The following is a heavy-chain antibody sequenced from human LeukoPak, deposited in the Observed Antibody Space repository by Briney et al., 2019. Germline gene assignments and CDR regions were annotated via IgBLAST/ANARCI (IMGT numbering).Heavy chain of an antibody. CDR1: GFTFSSYA. V-gene: IGHV3-30-3*01. CDR3: ASPFWSALFDY. J-gene: IGHJ4*02. CDR2: ISYDGSNK. D-gene: IGHD3-3*01. Sequence: GGSLRLSCAASGFTFSSYAMHWVRQAPGKGLEWVAVISYDGSNKYYADSVKGRFTISRGNSKNTLYLQMNSLRAEDTAVYYCASPFWSALFDYWGQGTLVTVSS.